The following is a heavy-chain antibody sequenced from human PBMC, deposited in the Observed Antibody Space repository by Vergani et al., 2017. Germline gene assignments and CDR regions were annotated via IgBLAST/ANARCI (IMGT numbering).Heavy chain of an antibody. V-gene: IGHV4-39*01. J-gene: IGHJ4*02. CDR3: ASKRGACRAAYCHSYDS. CDR2: MDYSGST. Sequence: QVQLQESGPGLVKPSETLSLTCTVSGDSVISTDYHWGWIRQPPGKGLEWIGSMDYSGSTSYNPSLESRISISFETPKNQFSLRLTSVTAADTAVYYCASKRGACRAAYCHSYDSWGQGTRVTVSS. CDR1: GDSVISTDYH. D-gene: IGHD2-15*01.